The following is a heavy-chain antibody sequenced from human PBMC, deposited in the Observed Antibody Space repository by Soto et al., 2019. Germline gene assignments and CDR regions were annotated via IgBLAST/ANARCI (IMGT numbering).Heavy chain of an antibody. Sequence: SVKVSCKASGGTFNTYTISWVRQVPGQGLEWMGGIMPLYAKPTYAQTFQGRLMIAADEHTNTVYMELSSLRSEDTALYYCASLNNWSSGDGRIDVWGRGTAVTV. V-gene: IGHV1-69*13. D-gene: IGHD1-20*01. CDR1: GGTFNTYT. CDR3: ASLNNWSSGDGRIDV. CDR2: IMPLYAKP. J-gene: IGHJ6*02.